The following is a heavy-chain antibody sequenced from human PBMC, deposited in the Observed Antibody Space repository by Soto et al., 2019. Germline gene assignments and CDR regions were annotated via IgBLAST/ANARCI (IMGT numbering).Heavy chain of an antibody. D-gene: IGHD3-22*01. CDR2: IYDYGTT. J-gene: IGHJ5*02. CDR1: GGSISSGGYS. CDR3: ARGDSNSYSYHWFDP. Sequence: TSETLSLTCTVSGGSISSGGYSWSWIRQPPGKGLEWIGFIYDYGTTFYNPALKSRVTISIDKSKNQFSLEMKSVTAADTAVYYCARGDSNSYSYHWFDPWGHGTLVTVSS. V-gene: IGHV4-30-2*01.